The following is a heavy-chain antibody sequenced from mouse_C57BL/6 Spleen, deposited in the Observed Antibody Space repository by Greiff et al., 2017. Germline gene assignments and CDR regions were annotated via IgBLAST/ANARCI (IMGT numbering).Heavy chain of an antibody. J-gene: IGHJ3*01. CDR2: INYDGSST. Sequence: EVQLQESEGGLVQPGSSMKLSCTASGFTFSDYYMAWVRQVPEKGLEWVANINYDGSSTYYLDSLKSRFIISRDNAKNILYLQMSSLKSEDTATYYCARAGYSGAWFAYWGQGTLVTVSA. D-gene: IGHD2-3*01. CDR3: ARAGYSGAWFAY. CDR1: GFTFSDYY. V-gene: IGHV5-16*01.